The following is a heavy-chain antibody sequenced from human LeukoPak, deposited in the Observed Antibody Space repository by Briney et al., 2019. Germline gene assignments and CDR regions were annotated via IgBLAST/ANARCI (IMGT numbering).Heavy chain of an antibody. Sequence: EASVKVSCKASGYTFTGCYMHWVRQAPGQGLEWMGWINPNSGGTNYAQKFQGRVTMTRDTSISTAYMELSRLRSDDTAVYYCARDRDGYNYLDYWGQGTLVTVSS. J-gene: IGHJ4*02. CDR2: INPNSGGT. D-gene: IGHD5-24*01. CDR3: ARDRDGYNYLDY. CDR1: GYTFTGCY. V-gene: IGHV1-2*02.